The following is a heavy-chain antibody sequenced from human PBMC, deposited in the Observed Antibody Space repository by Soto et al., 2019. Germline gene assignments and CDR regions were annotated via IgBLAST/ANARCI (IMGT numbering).Heavy chain of an antibody. CDR3: ARGWETVGTTTPFAY. CDR1: GYTFTGYY. V-gene: IGHV1-2*02. D-gene: IGHD1-26*01. CDR2: INPNSGGT. J-gene: IGHJ4*02. Sequence: QVQLVQSGAEVKKPGASVKVSCKASGYTFTGYYMHWVRQAPGQGLEWMGWINPNSGGTNYAQKFQGRVTMTRDTSISTAYMELSSLRSEDTAVYYCARGWETVGTTTPFAYWGQGTLVTVSS.